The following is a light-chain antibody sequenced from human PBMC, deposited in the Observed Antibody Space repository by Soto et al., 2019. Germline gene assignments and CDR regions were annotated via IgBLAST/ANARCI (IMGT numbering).Light chain of an antibody. V-gene: IGLV2-23*01. CDR2: EGS. CDR3: CSYAGSSTDV. Sequence: QSALTQPASVSGSPGQSITISCTGTSSDVGSYNLVSWYQQHPGKAPKLMIYEGSKRHSGVSNRFSGSKSGNTASRTISGLQAEDEAEYYCCSYAGSSTDVFGTGTKVTVL. J-gene: IGLJ1*01. CDR1: SSDVGSYNL.